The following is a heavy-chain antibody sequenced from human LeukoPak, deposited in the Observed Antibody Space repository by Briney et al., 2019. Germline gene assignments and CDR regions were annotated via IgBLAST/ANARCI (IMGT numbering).Heavy chain of an antibody. V-gene: IGHV1-69*02. CDR2: IIPILGIA. CDR3: ARAGPWDAFDI. CDR1: GGTFSSYT. Sequence: SVKVSCKASGGTFSSYTISLVRQAPGQGLEWMGRIIPILGIANYAQKFQGRVTITADKSTSTAYMELSSLRSEDTAVYYSARAGPWDAFDIWGQGTMVAVSS. J-gene: IGHJ3*02.